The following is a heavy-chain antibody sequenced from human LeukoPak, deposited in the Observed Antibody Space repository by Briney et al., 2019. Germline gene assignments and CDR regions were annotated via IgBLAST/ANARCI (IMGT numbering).Heavy chain of an antibody. D-gene: IGHD3-9*01. V-gene: IGHV4-34*01. CDR3: ARGPVRLARPYDY. Sequence: PSETLSLTCTVQRGSLSGAYWTWIRQPSGKGLEWIGEINHTGSTNYNPSFKSRVTMSADTPKNQLSLNLTSVTAADTAVYYCARGPVRLARPYDYWGQGTLVTVSS. CDR2: INHTGST. J-gene: IGHJ4*02. CDR1: RGSLSGAY.